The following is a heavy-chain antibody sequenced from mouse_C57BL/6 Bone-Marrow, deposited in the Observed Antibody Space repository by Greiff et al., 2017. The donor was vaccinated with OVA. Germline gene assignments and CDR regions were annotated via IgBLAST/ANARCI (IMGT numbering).Heavy chain of an antibody. CDR1: GYTFTSYW. V-gene: IGHV1-59*01. Sequence: QVQLQQPGAELVRPGTSVKLSCKASGYTFTSYWMHWVKQRPGQGLEWIGVIDPSDSYTNYNQKFKGKATLTLDTSSSTAYMQLSSLTSEDSAVYYCAICTNVVTTGHAWFAYWGQGTLVTVSA. CDR3: AICTNVVTTGHAWFAY. J-gene: IGHJ3*01. CDR2: IDPSDSYT. D-gene: IGHD2-2*01.